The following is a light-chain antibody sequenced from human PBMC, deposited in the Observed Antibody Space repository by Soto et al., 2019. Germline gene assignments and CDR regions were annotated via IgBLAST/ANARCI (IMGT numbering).Light chain of an antibody. J-gene: IGKJ4*01. V-gene: IGKV4-1*01. CDR1: QSVLYNYNNKNY. CDR2: WAS. Sequence: DIVMTHAPDSLSVSLGEGATINCKSSQSVLYNYNNKNYLAWYQHKPGQPPKLLLYWASTRESGVPDRFSGSGSETDFTLTISSLQAEDVAVYYCQQYYSTPSFGG. CDR3: QQYYSTPS.